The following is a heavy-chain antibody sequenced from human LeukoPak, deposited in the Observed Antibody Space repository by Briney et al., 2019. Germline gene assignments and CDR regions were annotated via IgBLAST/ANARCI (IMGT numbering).Heavy chain of an antibody. Sequence: GGSLRLSCVASGFTFSSYAMSWVRQPPGKGLEWVSVISGSGGITNYADSVKGRFTISRDNSKNTLYLQMNSLRVEDTAVYYCAKGAYCSGGNCYLGDLDYWGQGTLVTVSS. D-gene: IGHD2-15*01. CDR2: ISGSGGIT. CDR3: AKGAYCSGGNCYLGDLDY. CDR1: GFTFSSYA. V-gene: IGHV3-23*01. J-gene: IGHJ4*02.